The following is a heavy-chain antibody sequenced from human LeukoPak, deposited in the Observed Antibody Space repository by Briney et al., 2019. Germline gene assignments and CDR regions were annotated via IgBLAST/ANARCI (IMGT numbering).Heavy chain of an antibody. CDR1: GYTFTSYG. D-gene: IGHD3-10*01. CDR3: ARDFDPIYYAPQVWFDP. V-gene: IGHV1-18*01. CDR2: ISAYNGNT. Sequence: ASVKVSCKASGYTFTSYGISWVRQAPGQGLEWMGWISAYNGNTNYAQKLQGRVTMTTDTSTSTAYMELRSLRSDDTAVYYCARDFDPIYYAPQVWFDPWGQGTLVTVSS. J-gene: IGHJ5*02.